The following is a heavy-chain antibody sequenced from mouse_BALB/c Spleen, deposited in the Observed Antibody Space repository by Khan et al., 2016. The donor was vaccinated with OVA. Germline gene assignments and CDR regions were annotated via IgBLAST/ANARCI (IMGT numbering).Heavy chain of an antibody. CDR1: GFTFSIYA. V-gene: IGHV5-6-5*01. CDR3: ARGYGNFVNPHYAMDY. D-gene: IGHD2-1*01. Sequence: EVELVESGGGLVKPGGSLKLSCAASGFTFSIYAMSWVRQTPEQRLEWVASISSGGSTYYPDSVKGRFTISRDNARNILYLQMSSLRSEDTAMDYCARGYGNFVNPHYAMDYWGQGTSVTVA. CDR2: ISSGGST. J-gene: IGHJ4*01.